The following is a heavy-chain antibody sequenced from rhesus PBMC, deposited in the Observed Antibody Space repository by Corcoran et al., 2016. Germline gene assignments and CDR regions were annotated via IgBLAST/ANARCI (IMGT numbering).Heavy chain of an antibody. CDR3: ARGWYSGYSFDY. D-gene: IGHD5-24*01. J-gene: IGHJ4*01. CDR1: GGSISDSYR. Sequence: QVQLQESGPGVVKPSETLSPTCAVSGGSISDSYRWSWIRQPPGKGLEWIGDIYGSSTSTNYNPSLKSRVTISKDTSKNQFSLKLSSVTAADTAVYYCARGWYSGYSFDYWGQGVLVTVSS. CDR2: IYGSSTST. V-gene: IGHV4S10*01.